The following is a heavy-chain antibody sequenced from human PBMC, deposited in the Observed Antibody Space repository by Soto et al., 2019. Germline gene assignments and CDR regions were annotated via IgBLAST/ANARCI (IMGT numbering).Heavy chain of an antibody. Sequence: QVQLVESGGGVVQPGRSLRLSCAASGFTFSSYAMHWVRQAPGKGLEWVAVISYDGSNKYYADSVKGRFTISRDNSKNTLYLQMNSLRAEDTAVYYCARGKGWLTTLDYWGQGTLVTVSS. CDR2: ISYDGSNK. D-gene: IGHD1-1*01. CDR1: GFTFSSYA. CDR3: ARGKGWLTTLDY. V-gene: IGHV3-30-3*01. J-gene: IGHJ4*02.